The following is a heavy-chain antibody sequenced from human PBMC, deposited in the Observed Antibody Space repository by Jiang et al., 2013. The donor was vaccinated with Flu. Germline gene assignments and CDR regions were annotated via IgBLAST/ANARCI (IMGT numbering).Heavy chain of an antibody. CDR3: ARHYGSGSYYNDAFDI. V-gene: IGHV4-38-2*01. CDR1: GYSISSGYY. J-gene: IGHJ3*02. CDR2: IYHSGST. D-gene: IGHD3-10*01. Sequence: SLTCAVSGYSISSGYYWGWIRQPPGKGLEWIGSIYHSGSTYYNPSPKSRVTISVDTSKNQFSLKLSSVTAADTAVYYCARHYGSGSYYNDAFDIWGQGTMVTVSS.